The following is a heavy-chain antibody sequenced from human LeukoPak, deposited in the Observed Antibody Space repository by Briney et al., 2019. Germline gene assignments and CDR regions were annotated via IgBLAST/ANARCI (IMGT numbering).Heavy chain of an antibody. CDR1: GYTFTGYY. CDR3: ARDQAVLLWFGESVNWFDP. D-gene: IGHD3-10*01. Sequence: GASVKVSCKASGYTFTGYYMHWGRQAPGQGLEWMGWINPNSGGTNYAQKFQGRVTMTRDTSISTAYMELSRLRSDDTAVYYCARDQAVLLWFGESVNWFDPWGQGTLVTVSS. J-gene: IGHJ5*02. CDR2: INPNSGGT. V-gene: IGHV1-2*02.